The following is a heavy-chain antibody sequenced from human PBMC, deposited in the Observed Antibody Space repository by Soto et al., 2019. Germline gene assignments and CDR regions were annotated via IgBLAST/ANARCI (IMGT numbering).Heavy chain of an antibody. CDR2: INPSGGST. Sequence: QVQLVQSGAEVKKPGASVKVSCKASGYTFTSYYMYWVRQAPGPGLEWMGIINPSGGSTSYAQKFQGRVTMTRDTSTRTVHMELSSLGSEDTAVYYCGRALDVPAADNWFDPCGQGTLVTVSS. CDR3: GRALDVPAADNWFDP. V-gene: IGHV1-46*01. J-gene: IGHJ5*02. CDR1: GYTFTSYY. D-gene: IGHD2-2*01.